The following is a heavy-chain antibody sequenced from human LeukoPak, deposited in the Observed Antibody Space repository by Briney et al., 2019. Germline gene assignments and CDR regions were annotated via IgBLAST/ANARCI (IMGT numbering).Heavy chain of an antibody. CDR2: TNANSGST. J-gene: IGHJ4*02. CDR1: GYTFTGYY. V-gene: IGHV1-2*06. Sequence: ASVKVSCTASGYTFTGYYMNWVRQAPGQGLEWMGRTNANSGSTNYAQKFEGRVTMTRDTSISTAYMGLSRLRSDDTAVYYCARDLGDYSIGYWGQGTLVTVSS. CDR3: ARDLGDYSIGY. D-gene: IGHD2-15*01.